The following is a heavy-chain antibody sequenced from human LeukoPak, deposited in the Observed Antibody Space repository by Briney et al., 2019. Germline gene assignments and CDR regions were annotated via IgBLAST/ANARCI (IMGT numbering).Heavy chain of an antibody. J-gene: IGHJ4*02. D-gene: IGHD1-7*01. CDR1: GFTFSSYW. CDR3: ARELPFDY. CDR2: ISGDGSST. V-gene: IGHV3-74*01. Sequence: PGGSLRLSCVASGFTFSSYWTHWVRQAPVKGLEWVSRISGDGSSTTYADSVKGRVTISRDNAKNTLYLQMRSLRAEDTAIYYCARELPFDYWGQGTLVSVSS.